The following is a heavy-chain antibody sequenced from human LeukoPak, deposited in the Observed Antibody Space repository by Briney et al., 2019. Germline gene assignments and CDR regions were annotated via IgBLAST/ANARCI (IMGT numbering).Heavy chain of an antibody. Sequence: SETLSLTCAVSGYSISSGYYWGWIRQSPGKGPEWIGSIYHSGSTYYNPSLKSRVTISVDTSKNQFSLKLSSVTAADTAVYYCARSLGSFDYWGQGTLVTVSS. D-gene: IGHD7-27*01. J-gene: IGHJ4*02. V-gene: IGHV4-38-2*01. CDR2: IYHSGST. CDR3: ARSLGSFDY. CDR1: GYSISSGYY.